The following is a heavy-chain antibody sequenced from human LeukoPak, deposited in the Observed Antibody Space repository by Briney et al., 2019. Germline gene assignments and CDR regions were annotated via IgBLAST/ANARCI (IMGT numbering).Heavy chain of an antibody. J-gene: IGHJ3*02. CDR1: GGTFSSYA. Sequence: SVKVSCKASGGTFSSYAISWVRQAPGQGLEWMGRIIPIFGTANYAQKFQGRVTITTDESTSTAYMELSSLRSEDTAVYYCARRAYYYDSSGYYAFDIWGQGTMVTVSS. V-gene: IGHV1-69*05. CDR2: IIPIFGTA. D-gene: IGHD3-22*01. CDR3: ARRAYYYDSSGYYAFDI.